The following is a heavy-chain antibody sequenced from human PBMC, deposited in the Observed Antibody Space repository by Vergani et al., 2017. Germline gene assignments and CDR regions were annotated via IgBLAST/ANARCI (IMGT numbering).Heavy chain of an antibody. D-gene: IGHD1-26*01. Sequence: QVQLVQSGAEVKKPGSSVKVSCKASGGTFSSYTISWVRQAPGQGLEWMGRIIPILGIANYAQKFQGRVTITADKSTSTAYMELNSLRSEDTAVYYCARDGGSLTLDYWGQGTLVTVSS. CDR2: IIPILGIA. J-gene: IGHJ4*02. CDR3: ARDGGSLTLDY. CDR1: GGTFSSYT. V-gene: IGHV1-69*08.